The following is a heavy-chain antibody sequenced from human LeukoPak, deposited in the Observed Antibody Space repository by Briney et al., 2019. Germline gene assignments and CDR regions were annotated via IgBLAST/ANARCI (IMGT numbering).Heavy chain of an antibody. J-gene: IGHJ5*02. Sequence: ASVKVSCKASGYTFTSYYMHWVRQAPGQGLEWMGIINPSGGSTSYAQKFQGGVTMTRDTSTSTVYMELSSLRSEDTAVYYCARGGAPTMIVEQNWFDPWGQGTLVTVSS. CDR1: GYTFTSYY. D-gene: IGHD3-22*01. CDR3: ARGGAPTMIVEQNWFDP. CDR2: INPSGGST. V-gene: IGHV1-46*01.